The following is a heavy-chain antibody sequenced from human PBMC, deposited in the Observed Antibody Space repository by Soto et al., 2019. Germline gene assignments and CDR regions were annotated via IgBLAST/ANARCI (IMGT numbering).Heavy chain of an antibody. J-gene: IGHJ3*02. CDR3: ARNDYDYVWESPGGDAFDI. CDR2: IYNSGNT. CDR1: GGSISSGDYY. Sequence: QVQLQESGPGLVKPSQTLSLTCTVSGGSISSGDYYWNWIRQPPGKGLEWIGFIYNSGNTYYNPSLKSRVTLSLDTSKNQFSLTLTSVTAADTAVYYCARNDYDYVWESPGGDAFDIWGQGTLVTVSS. D-gene: IGHD3-16*01. V-gene: IGHV4-30-4*01.